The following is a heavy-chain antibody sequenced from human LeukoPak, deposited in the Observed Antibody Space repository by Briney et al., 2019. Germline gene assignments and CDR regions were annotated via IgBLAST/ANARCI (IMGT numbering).Heavy chain of an antibody. J-gene: IGHJ5*02. V-gene: IGHV3-43*02. CDR1: GFTFDDYA. CDR2: ISGDGRDT. CDR3: AKGDSSSWYPRDP. Sequence: GGSLRLPCAASGFTFDDYAMHWVRQAPGKGLEWVSLISGDGRDTYYADSVKGRLTISRDNSKNSLYLQMNSLRTEDTALYYCAKGDSSSWYPRDPWGQGTLVTVSS. D-gene: IGHD6-13*01.